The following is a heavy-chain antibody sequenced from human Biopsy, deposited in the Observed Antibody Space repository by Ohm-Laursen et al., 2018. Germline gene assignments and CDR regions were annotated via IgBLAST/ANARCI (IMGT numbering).Heavy chain of an antibody. D-gene: IGHD3-9*01. CDR2: NIPILGTG. V-gene: IGHV1-69*06. J-gene: IGHJ1*01. CDR1: GGTFSNYG. CDR3: ATKLTGYFHH. Sequence: AASVKVSCKAPGGTFSNYGVNWVRQAPGQGLEWLGGNIPILGTGNYAQKFQARVTVAADTSTSTATMELRSLRSDDTAVYYCATKLTGYFHHWGQGTLVIVSS.